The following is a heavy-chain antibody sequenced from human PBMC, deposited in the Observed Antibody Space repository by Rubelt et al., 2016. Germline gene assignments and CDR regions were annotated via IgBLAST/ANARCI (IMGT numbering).Heavy chain of an antibody. D-gene: IGHD6-19*01. CDR3: ARQRSSGWLHHDAFDI. J-gene: IGHJ3*02. CDR1: GGSISSYY. Sequence: QVQLQESGPGLVKPSETLSLTCTVSGGSISSYYWSWIRQPPGKGLEWIGRIYTSGRTNYNPSLKSRVTMSVDTSKNQVSLKLSSVTAADTAVYYCARQRSSGWLHHDAFDIWGQGTMVTVSS. CDR2: IYTSGRT. V-gene: IGHV4-4*07.